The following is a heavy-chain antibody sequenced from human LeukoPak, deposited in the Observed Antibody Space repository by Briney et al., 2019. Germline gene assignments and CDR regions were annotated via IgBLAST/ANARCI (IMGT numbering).Heavy chain of an antibody. CDR1: GFTFSNYA. CDR3: AKGAAASSFLPYYYMDV. Sequence: GGSLRLSCTASGFTFSNYAMHWLRQGPGNGLEWVAFISNDGDNAYYADSVKGRFTISRDNSKNTLYLQMNSLRAEDTAVFYCAKGAAASSFLPYYYMDVWGKGTTVTVSS. D-gene: IGHD6-13*01. J-gene: IGHJ6*03. V-gene: IGHV3-30-3*01. CDR2: ISNDGDNA.